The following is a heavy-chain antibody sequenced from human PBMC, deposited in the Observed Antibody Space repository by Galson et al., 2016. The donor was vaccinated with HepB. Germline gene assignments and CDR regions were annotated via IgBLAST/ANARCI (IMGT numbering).Heavy chain of an antibody. CDR1: GFSFSDYW. D-gene: IGHD3-9*01. V-gene: IGHV3-33*08. Sequence: SLRLSCAASGFSFSDYWMHWVRQAPGKGLEWVAGIDYDETRQYYADSVKGRFAISKQNSKNAVYLQMNSLRVEDTAVYYCARDLLTFSLDVCGQGTTVTVSS. CDR2: IDYDETRQ. CDR3: ARDLLTFSLDV. J-gene: IGHJ6*02.